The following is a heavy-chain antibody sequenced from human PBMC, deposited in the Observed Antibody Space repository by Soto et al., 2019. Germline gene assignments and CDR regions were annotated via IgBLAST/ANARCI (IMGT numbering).Heavy chain of an antibody. V-gene: IGHV3-30-3*01. CDR1: GFTFSSYA. CDR2: ISYDGSNK. D-gene: IGHD3-3*01. CDR3: ARDLADYDFWSGYHNYYYYGMDV. Sequence: GGSLRLSCAASGFTFSSYAMHWVRQAPGKGLEWVAVISYDGSNKYYADSVKGRFTISRDNSKNTLYLQMNSLRAEDTAVYYCARDLADYDFWSGYHNYYYYGMDVWGQGTTVTVSS. J-gene: IGHJ6*02.